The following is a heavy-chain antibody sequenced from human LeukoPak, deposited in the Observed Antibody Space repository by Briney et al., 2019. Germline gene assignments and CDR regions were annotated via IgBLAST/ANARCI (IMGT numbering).Heavy chain of an antibody. D-gene: IGHD3-22*01. V-gene: IGHV5-51*01. CDR3: ARSYYYDSSGYSYYFDY. CDR2: IYPGDSDT. CDR1: GYSFTSYW. J-gene: IGHJ4*02. Sequence: GESLEISCKGSGYSFTSYWIGWVRQMPGKGLEWMGIIYPGDSDTRYSPSFQGQVTISADKSIRTAYLQWSSLKASDTAMYYCARSYYYDSSGYSYYFDYWGQGTLVTVSS.